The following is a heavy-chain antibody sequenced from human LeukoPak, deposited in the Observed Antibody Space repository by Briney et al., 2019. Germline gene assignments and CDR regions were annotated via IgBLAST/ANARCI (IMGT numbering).Heavy chain of an antibody. Sequence: SETLSLTCAVYGGXFSGYYCSWIRQPPGKGLQWIGQINHSVSTNYTPSLKSRVTISVDTSKNQFSLKLSSVTAADTAVYYCARGRPVLLWFGEPSNWFDPWGQGTLVTVSS. V-gene: IGHV4-34*01. D-gene: IGHD3-10*01. CDR2: INHSVST. CDR3: ARGRPVLLWFGEPSNWFDP. J-gene: IGHJ5*02. CDR1: GGXFSGYY.